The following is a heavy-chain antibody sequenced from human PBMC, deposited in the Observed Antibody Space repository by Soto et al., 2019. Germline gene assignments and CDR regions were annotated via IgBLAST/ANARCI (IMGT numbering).Heavy chain of an antibody. Sequence: ASETLSLTCNFSGGSIRSYYWSWVRQPAGKPLELIGRIYTSGSTNYNPSLKSRVSMSVDTSKNQLSLEVTSVTAADTAVYYCAREGASGFGMDVWGQGTPVTVSS. CDR1: GGSIRSYY. D-gene: IGHD1-26*01. CDR2: IYTSGST. J-gene: IGHJ6*01. CDR3: AREGASGFGMDV. V-gene: IGHV4-4*07.